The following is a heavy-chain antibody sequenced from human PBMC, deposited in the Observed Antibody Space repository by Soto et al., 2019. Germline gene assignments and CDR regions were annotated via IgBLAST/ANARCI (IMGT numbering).Heavy chain of an antibody. CDR3: ARYDAESGYNKIDP. CDR1: GGSVSSRSHF. D-gene: IGHD5-12*01. J-gene: IGHJ5*02. V-gene: IGHV4-61*01. Sequence: QVQLQESGPGLVKPSETLSVTCTVSGGSVSSRSHFWSWIRQPPGGGLQWIGYIFYSGSTNYNPSLKSRATLSVDTSRNQFSLRLTSVTAADTAFYYCARYDAESGYNKIDPWGQGTLVTVSS. CDR2: IFYSGST.